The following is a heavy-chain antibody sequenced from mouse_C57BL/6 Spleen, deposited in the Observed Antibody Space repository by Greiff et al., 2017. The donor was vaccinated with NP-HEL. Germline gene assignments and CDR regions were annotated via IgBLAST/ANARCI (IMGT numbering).Heavy chain of an antibody. CDR3: ARRSFFSSRYAMDY. CDR1: GYTFTSYW. V-gene: IGHV1-50*01. J-gene: IGHJ4*01. CDR2: IDPSDSYT. Sequence: QVQLQQPGAELVKPGASVKLSCKASGYTFTSYWMQWVKQRPGQGLEWIGEIDPSDSYTNYNQKFKGKATLTVDTSSSTAYMQLSSLTSEDSAVYYCARRSFFSSRYAMDYWGQGTSVTVSS. D-gene: IGHD1-1*01.